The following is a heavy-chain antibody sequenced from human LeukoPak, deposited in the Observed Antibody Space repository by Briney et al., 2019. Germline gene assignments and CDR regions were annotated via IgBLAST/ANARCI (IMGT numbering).Heavy chain of an antibody. V-gene: IGHV3-30-3*01. CDR3: ARADY. CDR1: GFTFSNYA. CDR2: ISYDGSNK. J-gene: IGHJ4*02. Sequence: GGSLRLSCAASGFTFSNYAMHWVRQAPGKGLEWVAVISYDGSNKYYADSVKGRFTISRDNSKNTLFLQMDSLRAEDTAVYYCARADYSGQGALVTVSS.